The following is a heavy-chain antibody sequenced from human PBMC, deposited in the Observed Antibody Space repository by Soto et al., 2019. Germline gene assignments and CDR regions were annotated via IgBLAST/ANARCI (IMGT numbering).Heavy chain of an antibody. CDR1: GFTFSSYG. CDR3: ARGILITTVDYYALDV. J-gene: IGHJ6*02. D-gene: IGHD3-16*01. CDR2: VWYDGSSK. Sequence: QAQLVESGGGVVQPGRSLRLSCAASGFTFSSYGMHWVRQAPGKGLEWVAVVWYDGSSKHYADSVKGRFTISRDNSKNTLSLQMDSLRVEDTAVYYCARGILITTVDYYALDVWGQGTTVIVSS. V-gene: IGHV3-33*01.